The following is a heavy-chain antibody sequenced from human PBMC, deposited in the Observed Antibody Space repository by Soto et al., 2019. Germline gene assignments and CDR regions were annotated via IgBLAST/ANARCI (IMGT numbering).Heavy chain of an antibody. V-gene: IGHV1-69*01. CDR1: GGTFSSYA. Sequence: QVQLVQSGAEVKKPGSSVKVSCKASGGTFSSYAISWVRQAPGQGLEWMGGIIPIFGTANSAPKCQGRVTITADESTSTAYMELSSLRSEDTAVYYCAREFYQLPANGFDPCGKGTLVTVSS. D-gene: IGHD2-2*01. J-gene: IGHJ5*02. CDR3: AREFYQLPANGFDP. CDR2: IIPIFGTA.